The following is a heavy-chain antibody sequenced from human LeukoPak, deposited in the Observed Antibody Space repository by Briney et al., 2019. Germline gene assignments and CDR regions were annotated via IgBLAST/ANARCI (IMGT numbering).Heavy chain of an antibody. V-gene: IGHV4-39*07. Sequence: SETLSLTCTVSGGSISSSSYYWGWIRQPPGKGLEWIGSIYYSGNTHYNPSLKSRVTISVDTSKNQFSLKLSSVTAADTAVYYCARGRFQVCGYGTLCYYYYMDVWGKGTTVTVSS. CDR2: IYYSGNT. CDR1: GGSISSSSYY. CDR3: ARGRFQVCGYGTLCYYYYMDV. J-gene: IGHJ6*03. D-gene: IGHD5-12*01.